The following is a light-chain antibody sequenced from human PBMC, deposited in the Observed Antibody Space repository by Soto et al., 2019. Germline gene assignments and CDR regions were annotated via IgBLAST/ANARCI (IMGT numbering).Light chain of an antibody. J-gene: IGLJ2*01. Sequence: NFMLTQPHSVSESPGKTVTISCTRSSGSIASNYVQWYQQRPGSAPTTVIYEDNQRPSGVPDRFSGSIDSSSNSASLTISGLKTEDEADYYCQSDDSRVVFGGGTKLTVL. CDR1: SGSIASNY. CDR2: EDN. CDR3: QSDDSRVV. V-gene: IGLV6-57*04.